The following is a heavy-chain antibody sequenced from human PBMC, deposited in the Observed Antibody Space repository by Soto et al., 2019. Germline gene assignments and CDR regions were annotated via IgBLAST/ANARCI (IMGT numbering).Heavy chain of an antibody. V-gene: IGHV1-3*01. CDR2: INAGNGNT. CDR1: GYTFTSYA. CDR3: ARDNLVKATNDY. J-gene: IGHJ4*02. D-gene: IGHD5-12*01. Sequence: GASVKVSCKASGYTFTSYAMHWVRQAPGRMLEWMGWINAGNGNTKYSQKFQGRVTITRDTSASTAYMELSSLRSEDTAVYYCARDNLVKATNDYWGQGTLVTVSS.